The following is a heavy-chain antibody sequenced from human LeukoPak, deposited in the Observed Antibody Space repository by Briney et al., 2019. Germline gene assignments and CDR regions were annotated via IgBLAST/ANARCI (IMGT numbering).Heavy chain of an antibody. J-gene: IGHJ5*02. CDR1: GGSFSGYY. V-gene: IGHV4-34*01. CDR3: ARGGPTYDILTGYYVRDRNWFDP. CDR2: INHSGST. D-gene: IGHD3-9*01. Sequence: PSETLSLTCAVYGGSFSGYYWSWIRQPPGKGLEWIGEINHSGSTNYNPSLKSRVTISVDTSKNQFSLKLSAVTAADTAVYYCARGGPTYDILTGYYVRDRNWFDPWGQGTLVTVSS.